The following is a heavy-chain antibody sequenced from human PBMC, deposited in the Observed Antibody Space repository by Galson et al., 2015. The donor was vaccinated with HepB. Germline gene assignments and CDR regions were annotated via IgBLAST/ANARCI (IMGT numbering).Heavy chain of an antibody. D-gene: IGHD4-17*01. CDR1: GFTFSDYY. J-gene: IGHJ4*02. Sequence: SLRLSCAVSGFTFSDYYMSWIRQAPGKGLEWISYISSNTLYTNYVDSVKGRFTISRDNAKTSLYLQINGLRAEDTAVYYCARVADADYGDHTHFDSWGQGTLVTVSS. CDR2: ISSNTLYT. V-gene: IGHV3-11*06. CDR3: ARVADADYGDHTHFDS.